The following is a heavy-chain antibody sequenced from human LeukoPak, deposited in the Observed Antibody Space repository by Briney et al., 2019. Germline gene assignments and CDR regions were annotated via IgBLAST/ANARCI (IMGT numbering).Heavy chain of an antibody. J-gene: IGHJ6*03. Sequence: GGSLRLSCAASGFTFDNYGLSWVRQAPGKGLEWVSSISSSSSYIYYADSVKGRFTISRDNAKNSLYLQMNSLRAEDTAVYYCARGPPLNTRYCSGGSCSSYYYYYMDVWGKGTTVTVSS. D-gene: IGHD2-15*01. V-gene: IGHV3-21*01. CDR1: GFTFDNYG. CDR2: ISSSSSYI. CDR3: ARGPPLNTRYCSGGSCSSYYYYYMDV.